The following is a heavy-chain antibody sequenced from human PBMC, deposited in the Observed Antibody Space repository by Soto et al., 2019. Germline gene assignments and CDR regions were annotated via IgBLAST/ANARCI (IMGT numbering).Heavy chain of an antibody. CDR1: GGSISSSSYY. J-gene: IGHJ4*02. CDR2: TYYSGST. V-gene: IGHV4-39*01. Sequence: TSETLSLTCTVSGGSISSSSYYWGWIRQPPGKGLEWIGSTYYSGSTYYNPSLKSRVTISVDTSKNQFSLKLSSVTAADTAVYYCARSSPHSGYYAPCDYWGQGTLVTVSS. CDR3: ARSSPHSGYYAPCDY. D-gene: IGHD3-22*01.